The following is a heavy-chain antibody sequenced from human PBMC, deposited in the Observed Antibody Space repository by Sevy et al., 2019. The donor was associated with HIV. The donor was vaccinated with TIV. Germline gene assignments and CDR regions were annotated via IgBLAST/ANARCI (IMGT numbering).Heavy chain of an antibody. CDR2: IYYNGNI. D-gene: IGHD1-26*01. Sequence: SETLSRTCTVSGGSITSLYWNWIRQPTGKGLKWIANIYYNGNINYNPSLKSRVTLSLDTSKNQFSLRLSSVTAADTAMYYCAGENAWGRGYSWVQRTLVTVSS. CDR3: AGENAWGRGYS. V-gene: IGHV4-59*08. J-gene: IGHJ4*02. CDR1: GGSITSLY.